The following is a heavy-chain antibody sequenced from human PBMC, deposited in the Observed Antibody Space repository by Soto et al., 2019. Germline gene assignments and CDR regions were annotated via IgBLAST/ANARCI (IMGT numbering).Heavy chain of an antibody. Sequence: QVQLVESGGGVVQPGRSLRLSCAASGFTFSSYAMHWVRQAPGKGLEWVAFISYDGSDKYYADSVKGRFTISRDNSKSTLYLQRNSLRAEDTAVYYGTTDSQTQWLEQNCGNYYYYGMDVWGQGTTVTVSS. CDR1: GFTFSSYA. D-gene: IGHD6-19*01. V-gene: IGHV3-30*04. CDR3: TTDSQTQWLEQNCGNYYYYGMDV. J-gene: IGHJ6*02. CDR2: ISYDGSDK.